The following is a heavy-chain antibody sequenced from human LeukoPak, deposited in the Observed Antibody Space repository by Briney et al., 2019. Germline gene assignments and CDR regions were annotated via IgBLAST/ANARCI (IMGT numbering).Heavy chain of an antibody. CDR2: IHTSGST. V-gene: IGHV4-4*07. Sequence: SETLSLTCTVSGGSISNYHWSWIRQRAGKGLEWIGQIHTSGSTNYNPPLKSRVTMSIDTTEDQVSLTIRSVTAADTAFYYCARRDISSGWSFDYWGQGTLVTLS. D-gene: IGHD6-19*01. J-gene: IGHJ4*02. CDR3: ARRDISSGWSFDY. CDR1: GGSISNYH.